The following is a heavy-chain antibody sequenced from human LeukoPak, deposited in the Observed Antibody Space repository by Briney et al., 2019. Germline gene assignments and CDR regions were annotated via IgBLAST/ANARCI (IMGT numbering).Heavy chain of an antibody. V-gene: IGHV1-2*02. Sequence: GASVKVSCKASGYTFTGYYMHWVRQAPGQGLEWMGWINANIGDTVYAQKFQGRITMTRDTSTNTAYMELSSLTSDDTAFYFCARGDLLSLDYWGQGTPVTVSS. CDR3: ARGDLLSLDY. J-gene: IGHJ4*02. CDR2: INANIGDT. CDR1: GYTFTGYY.